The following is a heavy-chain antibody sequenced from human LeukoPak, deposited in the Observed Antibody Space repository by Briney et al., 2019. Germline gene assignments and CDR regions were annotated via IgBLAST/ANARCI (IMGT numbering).Heavy chain of an antibody. CDR2: ISYSGST. CDR3: TGGSGWSGVLDY. J-gene: IGHJ4*02. V-gene: IGHV4-59*01. CDR1: GASITTYY. Sequence: SETLSLTCTVSGASITTYYWSWIRQPPGKGLEWIGYISYSGSTNNNPSLKSRVTTSLDTSKNQLSLKVTSVTAADSAVYYCTGGSGWSGVLDYWGQGTLVTVSS. D-gene: IGHD6-19*01.